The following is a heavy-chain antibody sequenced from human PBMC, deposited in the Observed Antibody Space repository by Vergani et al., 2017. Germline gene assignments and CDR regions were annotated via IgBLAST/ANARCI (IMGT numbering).Heavy chain of an antibody. V-gene: IGHV3-21*01. Sequence: EVQLVESGGGLVKPGGSLRLSCAASGFTFSSYSMNWVRQAPGKGLEWVSSISSSSSYIYYADSVKGRFTISRDNAKTTLYLQMNRLRAGDTAVYYCASFRITMVRGVDGMDVWGQGTTVTVSS. J-gene: IGHJ6*02. CDR1: GFTFSSYS. CDR2: ISSSSSYI. CDR3: ASFRITMVRGVDGMDV. D-gene: IGHD3-10*01.